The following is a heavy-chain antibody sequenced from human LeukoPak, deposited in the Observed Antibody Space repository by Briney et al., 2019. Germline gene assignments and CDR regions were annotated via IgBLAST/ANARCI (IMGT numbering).Heavy chain of an antibody. Sequence: PGGSLRLSCAASGFTFSSYSMNWVRQAPGKGLEWVSSISSGSSYIYYADSVKGRFTISRDNAKNSLYLQMNSLRAEDTAVYYCARVSSSSWFVDYWGQGTLVTVSS. CDR3: ARVSSSSWFVDY. CDR1: GFTFSSYS. D-gene: IGHD6-13*01. J-gene: IGHJ4*02. V-gene: IGHV3-21*01. CDR2: ISSGSSYI.